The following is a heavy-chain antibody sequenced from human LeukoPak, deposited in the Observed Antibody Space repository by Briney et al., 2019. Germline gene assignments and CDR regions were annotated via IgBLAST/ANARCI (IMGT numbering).Heavy chain of an antibody. J-gene: IGHJ3*02. Sequence: SQTLSLTCAISGDSVSSNSAAWDWLRQSPSRGLEWLGRTYYRSKRYFDYAVSLKSRIFITPDTSKNQFSLHLNSVTPEDTAVYYCTRDSGLGNDAFDIWGQGTLVTVSS. D-gene: IGHD3-10*01. CDR2: TYYRSKRYF. CDR1: GDSVSSNSAA. CDR3: TRDSGLGNDAFDI. V-gene: IGHV6-1*01.